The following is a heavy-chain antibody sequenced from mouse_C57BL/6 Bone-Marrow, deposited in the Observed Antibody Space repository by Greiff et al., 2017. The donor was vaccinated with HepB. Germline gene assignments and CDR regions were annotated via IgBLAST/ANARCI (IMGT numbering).Heavy chain of an antibody. CDR1: GYTFTSYW. J-gene: IGHJ3*01. Sequence: QVQLQQPGAELVKPGASVKLSCKASGYTFTSYWMHWVKQRPGQGLEWIGMIHLNSGSTNYNEKFKSKATLTVDKSSSTAYMQLSSLTSEDSAVYYCARVGGYYSAWFAYWGQGTLVTVSA. D-gene: IGHD2-3*01. CDR3: ARVGGYYSAWFAY. V-gene: IGHV1-64*01. CDR2: IHLNSGST.